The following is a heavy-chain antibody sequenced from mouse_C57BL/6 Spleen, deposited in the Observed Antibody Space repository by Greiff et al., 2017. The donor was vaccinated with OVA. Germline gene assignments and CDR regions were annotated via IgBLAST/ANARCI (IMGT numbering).Heavy chain of an antibody. Sequence: DVKLVESGGGLVKPGGSLKLSCAASGFTFSSYAMSWVRQTPEKRLEWVATISDGGSYTYYPVNVKGRFTISRDNAKNNLYLQMSHLKSEDTAMYYCARDLSSSYYAMDYWGQGTSVTVSS. CDR3: ARDLSSSYYAMDY. D-gene: IGHD2-3*01. CDR1: GFTFSSYA. CDR2: ISDGGSYT. J-gene: IGHJ4*01. V-gene: IGHV5-4*01.